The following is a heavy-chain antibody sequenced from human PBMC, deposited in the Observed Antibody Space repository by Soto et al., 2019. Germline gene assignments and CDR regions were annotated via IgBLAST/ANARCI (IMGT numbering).Heavy chain of an antibody. Sequence: PSQTLSLTCAISGDSVSSNSAAWNWIRQSPSRGLEWLGRTYYRSKWYNDYAVSVKSRITINPDTSKNQFSLQLNSVTPEHTAVYYCARGSFSSSSGNYYFDYWGQGTLVTVSS. J-gene: IGHJ4*02. D-gene: IGHD6-6*01. CDR3: ARGSFSSSSGNYYFDY. V-gene: IGHV6-1*01. CDR2: TYYRSKWYN. CDR1: GDSVSSNSAA.